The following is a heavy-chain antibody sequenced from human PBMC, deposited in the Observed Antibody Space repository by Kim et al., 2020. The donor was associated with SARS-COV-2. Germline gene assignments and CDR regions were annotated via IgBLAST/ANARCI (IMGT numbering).Heavy chain of an antibody. Sequence: GGSLRLSCAASGFTFRSYAMSWVRRAPGKGLEWVSTISDSAGRTYDADSVKGRFTISRDNSKNTLYLQMNSRRAEDTAVYYCAKEGGSSCDFDYCGQGT. CDR2: ISDSAGRT. D-gene: IGHD6-13*01. V-gene: IGHV3-23*01. CDR1: GFTFRSYA. J-gene: IGHJ4*02. CDR3: AKEGGSSCDFDY.